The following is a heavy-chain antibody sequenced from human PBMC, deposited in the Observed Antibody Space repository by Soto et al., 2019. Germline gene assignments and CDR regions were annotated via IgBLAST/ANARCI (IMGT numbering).Heavy chain of an antibody. Sequence: ASVKVSYKASGYTFTSYYMHWVRQAPGQELEWMGIINPSGGSTSYAQNFQGRVTMTRDTSTSTVYMELSSLRSEDTDVDYCEIYVDTAMVTGDYWGQGTLVTVSS. D-gene: IGHD5-18*01. CDR2: INPSGGST. J-gene: IGHJ4*02. CDR1: GYTFTSYY. V-gene: IGHV1-46*01. CDR3: EIYVDTAMVTGDY.